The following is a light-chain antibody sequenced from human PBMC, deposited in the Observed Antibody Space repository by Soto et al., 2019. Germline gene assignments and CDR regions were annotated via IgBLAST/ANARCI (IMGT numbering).Light chain of an antibody. CDR2: TAS. CDR1: QNINKY. V-gene: IGKV1-39*01. Sequence: DIQMTQSPSSLSASVGDRVTITCRASQNINKYLNWYQQKPGKPPKLLIYTASSLQSGVPSRFSGSGSGTDFTLTISSLQPEDFATYYCQQSYSTPRTFGQGTKVDIK. CDR3: QQSYSTPRT. J-gene: IGKJ1*01.